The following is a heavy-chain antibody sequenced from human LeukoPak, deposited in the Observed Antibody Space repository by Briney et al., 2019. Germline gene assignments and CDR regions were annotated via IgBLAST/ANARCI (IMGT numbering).Heavy chain of an antibody. Sequence: PGWSLRLSCAASGFTFSSYSMNWVRQAPGKGLEWVSYISSSSSTICYADSVKGRFTISRDNAKNSLYLQMNSLRAEDTAVYYCAELGITMIGGVWGKGTTVTISS. J-gene: IGHJ6*03. CDR3: AELGITMIGGV. CDR2: ISSSSSTI. V-gene: IGHV3-48*04. CDR1: GFTFSSYS. D-gene: IGHD3-10*02.